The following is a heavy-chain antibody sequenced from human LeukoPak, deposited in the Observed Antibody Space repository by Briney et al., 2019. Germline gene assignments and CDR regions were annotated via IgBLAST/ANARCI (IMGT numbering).Heavy chain of an antibody. CDR3: AKDGYSYAYSYFDS. CDR2: ISYDSKNK. Sequence: PGGSLRLSCAASGFIFSDYGMHWVRQAPGKGLEWVALISYDSKNKNYADSVRGRFTVSRDDSRNTLYLQMDNLRGEDTAVYHCAKDGYSYAYSYFDSWGHGTLVTVSS. J-gene: IGHJ4*01. D-gene: IGHD5-18*01. CDR1: GFIFSDYG. V-gene: IGHV3-30*18.